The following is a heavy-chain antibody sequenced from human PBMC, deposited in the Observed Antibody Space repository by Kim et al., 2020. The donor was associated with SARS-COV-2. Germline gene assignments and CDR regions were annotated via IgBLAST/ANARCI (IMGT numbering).Heavy chain of an antibody. V-gene: IGHV3-48*02. J-gene: IGHJ4*02. Sequence: SVKGRFTISRDNAKNSLYLQMNSLRDEDTAVYYCARVRIAVAGILFYFDYWGQGTLVTVSS. D-gene: IGHD6-19*01. CDR3: ARVRIAVAGILFYFDY.